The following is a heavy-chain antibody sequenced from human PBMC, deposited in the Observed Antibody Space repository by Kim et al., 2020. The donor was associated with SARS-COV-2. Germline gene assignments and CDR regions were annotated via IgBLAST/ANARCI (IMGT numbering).Heavy chain of an antibody. V-gene: IGHV1-46*04. CDR3: AREPPGATDGFDY. J-gene: IGHJ4*02. CDR1: GYTFTSYY. D-gene: IGHD1-1*01. CDR2: INLSADRT. Sequence: ASVKVSCKASGYTFTSYYMHWVRQAPGQGLEWMGMINLSADRTNYAQNLQGRVTMTRDTSTSTVYMELSSLRSEDTAMYYCAREPPGATDGFDYWGQGTLVTVSS.